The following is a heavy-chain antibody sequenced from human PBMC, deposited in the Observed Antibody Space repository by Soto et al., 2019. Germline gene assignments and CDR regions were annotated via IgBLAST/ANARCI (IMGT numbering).Heavy chain of an antibody. CDR1: GGSFHGYS. D-gene: IGHD3-16*01. CDR2: TSYRGST. J-gene: IGHJ4*02. Sequence: PSETLSLTCNVSGGSFHGYSWSWFRQTSGKGLEWIGDTSYRGSTSYSPSLKSRLLISLDTSNNQFSLKVASVTPADTAVYYCARALLGFSYGYGGYFDPWGPGTLVTVSS. V-gene: IGHV4-34*01. CDR3: ARALLGFSYGYGGYFDP.